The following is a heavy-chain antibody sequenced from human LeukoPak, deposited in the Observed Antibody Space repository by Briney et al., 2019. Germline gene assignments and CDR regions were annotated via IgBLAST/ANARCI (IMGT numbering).Heavy chain of an antibody. D-gene: IGHD4-17*01. CDR3: ARREGGDYIGRNYFNF. CDR1: GDSLNSYW. V-gene: IGHV5-51*01. CDR2: IYPCESDT. J-gene: IGHJ4*02. Sequence: GESLKISCRGPGDSLNSYWIDWVPQVPGEGLEWVGTIYPCESDTKYSPPFQGQVTISPDKSISTDYLLWSRLKASDSAIYYCARREGGDYIGRNYFNFWGRETVVSV.